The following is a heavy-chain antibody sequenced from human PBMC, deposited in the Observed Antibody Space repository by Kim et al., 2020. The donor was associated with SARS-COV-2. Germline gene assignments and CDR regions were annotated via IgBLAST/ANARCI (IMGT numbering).Heavy chain of an antibody. D-gene: IGHD3-22*01. CDR3: AKDYYDSSGQLYYYGMDV. V-gene: IGHV3-23*01. CDR1: GFTFSSYA. Sequence: GGSLRLSCAASGFTFSSYAMSWVRQAPGKGLEWVSAISGSGGSTYYADSVKGRFTISRDNSKNTLYLQMNSLRAEDTAVYYCAKDYYDSSGQLYYYGMDVWGQGTTVTVSS. J-gene: IGHJ6*02. CDR2: ISGSGGST.